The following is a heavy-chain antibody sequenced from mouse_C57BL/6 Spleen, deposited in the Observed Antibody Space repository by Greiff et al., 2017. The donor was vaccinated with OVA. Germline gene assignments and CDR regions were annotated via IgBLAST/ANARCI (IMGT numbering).Heavy chain of an antibody. D-gene: IGHD2-4*01. J-gene: IGHJ4*01. CDR3: ASQIYYDYDAYAMDY. CDR1: GFTFSSYG. Sequence: EVKVVESGGDLVKPGGSLKLSCAASGFTFSSYGMSWVRQTPDKRLEWVATISSGGSYTYYPDSVKGRFTISRDNAKNTLYLQMSSLKSEDTAMYYCASQIYYDYDAYAMDYWGQGTSVTVSS. CDR2: ISSGGSYT. V-gene: IGHV5-6*01.